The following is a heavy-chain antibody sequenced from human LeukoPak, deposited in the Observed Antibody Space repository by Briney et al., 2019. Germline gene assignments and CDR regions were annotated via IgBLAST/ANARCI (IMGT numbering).Heavy chain of an antibody. CDR3: ARQHVGWYYYYMDV. D-gene: IGHD6-19*01. Sequence: PSETLSLTCTVSGGSISSSSYYWGWIRQPPGKGLEWIGSVYYSGSTYYNPSLNSRVTIFVDTSKNQFSLKLSSVTAADTAVYYCARQHVGWYYYYMDVWGKGTTVTISS. CDR1: GGSISSSSYY. V-gene: IGHV4-39*01. J-gene: IGHJ6*03. CDR2: VYYSGST.